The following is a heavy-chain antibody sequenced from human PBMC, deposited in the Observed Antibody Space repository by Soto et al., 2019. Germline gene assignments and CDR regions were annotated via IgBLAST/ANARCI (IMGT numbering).Heavy chain of an antibody. CDR3: ARASYGGYDFDY. CDR2: IYYSGST. J-gene: IGHJ4*02. CDR1: GGSISSGGYY. Sequence: TLSLTCTVSGGSISSGGYYWIWIRQHPGMGLEWIGYIYYSGSTYYNPSLKSRVTISVDTSKNQFSLKLSSVTAADTAVYYCARASYGGYDFDYWGQGTLVTVSS. V-gene: IGHV4-31*03. D-gene: IGHD5-12*01.